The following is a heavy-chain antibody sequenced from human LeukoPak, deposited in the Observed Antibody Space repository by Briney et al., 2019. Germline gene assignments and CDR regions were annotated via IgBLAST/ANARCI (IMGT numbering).Heavy chain of an antibody. CDR2: VKSRSAGETT. D-gene: IGHD3-10*01. V-gene: IGHV3-15*01. CDR3: TLIQGWGSGSYYRDF. Sequence: GGSLRLSCAASGFSISNDWMSWVRPAPGKGLEWVARVKSRSAGETTDYAAPVKGRFTISRDDSKNTLYLQMNSLKTEDTAVYYCTLIQGWGSGSYYRDFWGQGTLVTASS. J-gene: IGHJ4*02. CDR1: GFSISNDW.